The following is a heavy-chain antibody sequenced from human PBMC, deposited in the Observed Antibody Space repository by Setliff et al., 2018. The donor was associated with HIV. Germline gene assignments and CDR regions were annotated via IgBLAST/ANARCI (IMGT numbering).Heavy chain of an antibody. CDR2: VYYTGKT. CDR3: ARDLTSNSNCFEP. J-gene: IGHJ5*02. CDR1: GGSISSGGYY. V-gene: IGHV4-31*03. Sequence: SETLSLTCTVSGGSISSGGYYWSWIRQHPGKGLEWIGYVYYTGKTYYNPSLESRISMSVDTSKNQFSLKLTSVTAADTAIYYCARDLTSNSNCFEPWGQGTLVTVSS. D-gene: IGHD4-4*01.